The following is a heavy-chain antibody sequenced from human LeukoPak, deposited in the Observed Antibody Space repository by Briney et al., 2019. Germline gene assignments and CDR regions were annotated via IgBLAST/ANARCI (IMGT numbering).Heavy chain of an antibody. J-gene: IGHJ4*02. CDR3: ARLEMATITPDY. CDR1: GGSISSSGYY. CDR2: IYYSGST. Sequence: SETLSLTCTVSGGSISSSGYYWGWIRQPPGKGLEWIGSIYYSGSTYYNPSPKSRVTISVDTSKNQFSLKLSSVTAADTAVYYCARLEMATITPDYWGQGTLVTVSS. D-gene: IGHD5-24*01. V-gene: IGHV4-39*07.